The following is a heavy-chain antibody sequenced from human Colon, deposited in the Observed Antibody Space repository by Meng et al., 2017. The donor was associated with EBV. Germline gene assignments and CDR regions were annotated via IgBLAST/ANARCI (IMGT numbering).Heavy chain of an antibody. V-gene: IGHV4-61*01. CDR2: IYYIGGT. CDR1: GASVATGRYY. J-gene: IGHJ5*02. D-gene: IGHD3-10*01. Sequence: QVQLQESGPGLVKPSETLSFTCTVSGASVATGRYYWSWIRQPPGKGLEWIAYIYYIGGTNYNPSLKSRLTISLDTSKNQFSLSLRSVTAADTAVYYCARVSGRSFDPWGQGTLVTVSS. CDR3: ARVSGRSFDP.